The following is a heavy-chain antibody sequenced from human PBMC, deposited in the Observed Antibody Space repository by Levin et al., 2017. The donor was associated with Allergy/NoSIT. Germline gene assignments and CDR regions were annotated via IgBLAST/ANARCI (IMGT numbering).Heavy chain of an antibody. Sequence: SETLSLTCVVSGDSISSDFSWGWIRQPPGKGLEWVGTIYNRQSTYYNPSLKSRVTISVDTSKTQFSLNLNSVTAADTAVYYCARLAVYCISTSCVGFYGMDVWGQGTTVTVSS. CDR2: IYNRQST. CDR3: ARLAVYCISTSCVGFYGMDV. D-gene: IGHD2-2*01. CDR1: GDSISSDFS. J-gene: IGHJ6*02. V-gene: IGHV4-38-2*01.